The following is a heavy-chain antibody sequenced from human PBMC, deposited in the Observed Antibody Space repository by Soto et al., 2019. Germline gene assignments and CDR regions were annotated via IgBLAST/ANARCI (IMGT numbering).Heavy chain of an antibody. Sequence: SLRLSCAASGFSFSHAWMSWVRQAPGKGLEWVGRIKSKTDGGTTDYSAPVKGRFTISRDDSKNTLFLQVNSLKTEDSAVYYCTTDSSYFEYWGQGTLVTVSS. CDR3: TTDSSYFEY. CDR2: IKSKTDGGTT. CDR1: GFSFSHAW. J-gene: IGHJ4*02. V-gene: IGHV3-15*01.